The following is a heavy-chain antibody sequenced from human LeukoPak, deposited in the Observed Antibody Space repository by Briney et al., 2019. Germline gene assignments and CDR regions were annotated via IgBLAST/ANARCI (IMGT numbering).Heavy chain of an antibody. CDR3: AREAYYDFRSGYYTSQVFDY. J-gene: IGHJ4*02. CDR1: GFTFSSYS. Sequence: GGSLRLSCAASGFTFSSYSMNWVRQAPGKGLEWVSYISSSSSTIYYADSVKGRFTISRDNAKNSLYLQMNSLRDEDTAVYYCAREAYYDFRSGYYTSQVFDYWGQGTLVTVSS. CDR2: ISSSSSTI. D-gene: IGHD3-3*01. V-gene: IGHV3-48*02.